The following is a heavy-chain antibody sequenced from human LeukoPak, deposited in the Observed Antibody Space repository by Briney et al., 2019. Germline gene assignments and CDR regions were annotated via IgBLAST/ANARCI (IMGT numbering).Heavy chain of an antibody. J-gene: IGHJ3*01. CDR2: ITSSGSSM. CDR3: TRDIDDVLTGDDAFDV. CDR1: GFTFSGYS. V-gene: IGHV3-21*03. D-gene: IGHD3-9*01. Sequence: GGSLRLSCAGSGFTFSGYSLNWVRQTPEKGLEWVSSITSSGSSMYYADSVKGRFTISRDNAESSVYLQMNSPRVDDTGLYYCTRDIDDVLTGDDAFDVWGQGTVVTVSS.